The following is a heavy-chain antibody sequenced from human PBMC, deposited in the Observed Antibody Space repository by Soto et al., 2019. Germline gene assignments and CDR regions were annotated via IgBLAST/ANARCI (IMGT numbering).Heavy chain of an antibody. CDR2: ISGSGGST. CDR3: AKGRWYYYDSSGYYPYFDY. D-gene: IGHD3-22*01. Sequence: EVQLLESGGGLVQPGGSLRLSCAASGFTFSSYAMSWVRQAPGKGLEWVSAISGSGGSTYYADSVKGRFTISRDNSKNTLYLHMNSLRAEDTAVYYCAKGRWYYYDSSGYYPYFDYWGQGTLVTVSS. V-gene: IGHV3-23*01. J-gene: IGHJ4*02. CDR1: GFTFSSYA.